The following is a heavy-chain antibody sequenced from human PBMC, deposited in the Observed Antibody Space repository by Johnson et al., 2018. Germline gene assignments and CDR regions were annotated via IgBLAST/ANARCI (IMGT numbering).Heavy chain of an antibody. CDR2: INTDGSIT. D-gene: IGHD7-27*01. CDR1: GFTFSSYW. CDR3: ARGNWGSLDY. Sequence: EVQLLETGGGLVQPGGSLRLSCAASGFTFSSYWMHWVRQAPGKGLVWVSRINTDGSITTYADSVKGRFTFSRDNARNTLFLQMNSLTAEDTAMYYCARGNWGSLDYWGQGMLVTVSS. V-gene: IGHV3-74*01. J-gene: IGHJ4*02.